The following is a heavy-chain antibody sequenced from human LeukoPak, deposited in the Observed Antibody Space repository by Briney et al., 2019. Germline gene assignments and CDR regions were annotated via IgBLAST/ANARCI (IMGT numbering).Heavy chain of an antibody. D-gene: IGHD3-10*01. J-gene: IGHJ6*02. CDR2: INPNSGGT. CDR3: ARELLWFGEPYYYYGMDV. V-gene: IGHV1-2*04. CDR1: GYTFTSYG. Sequence: ASVKVSCKASGYTFTSYGISWVQQAPGQGLEWMGWINPNSGGTNYAQKFQGWVTMTRDTSISTAYMELSRLRSDDTAVYYCARELLWFGEPYYYYGMDVWGQGTTVTVSS.